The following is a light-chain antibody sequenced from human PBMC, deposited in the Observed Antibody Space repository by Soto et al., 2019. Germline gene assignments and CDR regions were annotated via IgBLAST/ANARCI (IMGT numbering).Light chain of an antibody. Sequence: EIVLTQPQGTWSLFPGERAPPSGRASKSVSTTYLAWYQQKPGQAPRLLIYDASSRATGVPDKFRGSGSGTDFTLIISRLEPEDFAVYYCQQYASSLTFGGGTKIEIK. CDR2: DAS. CDR3: QQYASSLT. J-gene: IGKJ4*01. V-gene: IGKV3-20*01. CDR1: KSVSTTY.